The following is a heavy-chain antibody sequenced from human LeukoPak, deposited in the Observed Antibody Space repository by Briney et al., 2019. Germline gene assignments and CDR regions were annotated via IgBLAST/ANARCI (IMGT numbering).Heavy chain of an antibody. J-gene: IGHJ4*02. CDR2: IYYSGSI. V-gene: IGHV4-39*07. Sequence: SETLSLTCAVSDDSIRSSAYYWGWVRQPPGKGLEWIGSIYYSGSIYYNPSLKSRVTISIDTSKNQFSLKLTSVTAADTAVYYCARDLSHSGWYQEGYWGQGTLVTVSS. CDR1: DDSIRSSAYY. CDR3: ARDLSHSGWYQEGY. D-gene: IGHD6-19*01.